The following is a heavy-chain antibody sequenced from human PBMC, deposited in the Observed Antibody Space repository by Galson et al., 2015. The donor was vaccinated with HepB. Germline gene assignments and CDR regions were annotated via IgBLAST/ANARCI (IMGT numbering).Heavy chain of an antibody. V-gene: IGHV4-34*01. J-gene: IGHJ5*02. CDR1: GGSFSGYY. CDR3: ARAIADWFDP. CDR2: INHSGST. Sequence: ETLSLTCAVYGGSFSGYYWSWIRQPPGKGLEWIGEINHSGSTNYNPSLKSRVTISVDTSKNQFSLKLSSVTAADTAVYYCARAIADWFDPWGQGTLVTVSS.